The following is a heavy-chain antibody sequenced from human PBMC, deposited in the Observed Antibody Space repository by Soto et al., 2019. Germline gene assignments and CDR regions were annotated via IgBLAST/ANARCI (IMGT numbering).Heavy chain of an antibody. D-gene: IGHD6-13*01. J-gene: IGHJ4*02. CDR2: IIRILGVA. Sequence: SVKFSCKASGGTFSSYTISWVRQAPGQVLECRGRIIRILGVANYXXKFQGRVXXTADKSTSIGXMELSXRRCEETAVYYCARTAAAGPFDYWCQGTLVTVSS. CDR1: GGTFSSYT. CDR3: ARTAAAGPFDY. V-gene: IGHV1-69*02.